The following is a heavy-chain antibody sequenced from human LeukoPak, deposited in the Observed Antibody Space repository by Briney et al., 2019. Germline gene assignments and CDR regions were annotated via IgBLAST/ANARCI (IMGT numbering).Heavy chain of an antibody. CDR2: MNPNSGNT. J-gene: IGHJ6*03. Sequence: ASVKVSCKASGYTFTGYYMHWVRQATGQGLEWMGWMNPNSGNTGYAQKFQGRVTITRNTSISTAYMELSSLRSEDTAVYYCARSNTAMVTNPYYYYMDVWGKGTTVTVSS. V-gene: IGHV1-8*03. D-gene: IGHD5-18*01. CDR1: GYTFTGYY. CDR3: ARSNTAMVTNPYYYYMDV.